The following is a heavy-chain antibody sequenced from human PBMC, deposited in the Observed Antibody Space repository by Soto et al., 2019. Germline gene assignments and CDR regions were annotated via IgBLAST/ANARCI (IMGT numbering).Heavy chain of an antibody. Sequence: EVQLVESGGGLVQPGGSLRLSCTASGFMFGSYWMTWVRHVPGKGLQWVANIKRDGSEKYYVDFVKGRFTISRDNADNSVFLDMNNLRVDDTATYYCARVRATDYEIVYWGQGALVTVSS. J-gene: IGHJ4*02. CDR1: GFMFGSYW. CDR2: IKRDGSEK. V-gene: IGHV3-7*03. D-gene: IGHD4-17*01. CDR3: ARVRATDYEIVY.